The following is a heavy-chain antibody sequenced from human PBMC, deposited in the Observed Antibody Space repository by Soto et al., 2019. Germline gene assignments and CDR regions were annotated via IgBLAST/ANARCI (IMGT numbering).Heavy chain of an antibody. CDR1: GGSFSGYY. CDR3: ARGSSLLPAALLKYGMDV. CDR2: INHSGST. D-gene: IGHD2-2*01. V-gene: IGHV4-34*01. J-gene: IGHJ6*02. Sequence: SETLSLTCAVYGGSFSGYYWSWIRQPPGKGLEWIGEINHSGSTNYNPSLKSRVTISVDTSKNQFSLKLSSVTAADTAVYYCARGSSLLPAALLKYGMDVWGQGTTVTVS.